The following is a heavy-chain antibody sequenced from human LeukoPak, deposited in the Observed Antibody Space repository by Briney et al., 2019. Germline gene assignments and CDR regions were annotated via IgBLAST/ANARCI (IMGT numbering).Heavy chain of an antibody. J-gene: IGHJ4*02. CDR1: RFTFSSYC. CDR3: ARGGGYSGYGGSDY. V-gene: IGHV3-7*01. CDR2: IKQDRSEK. D-gene: IGHD5-12*01. Sequence: GGSLRLSCAASRFTFSSYCMTWVRQAPGKGLEWVANIKQDRSEKYYVDSVKGRFTISRDNAKNSLSLQMNSLRAEDTAVYYCARGGGYSGYGGSDYWGQGTLVTVSS.